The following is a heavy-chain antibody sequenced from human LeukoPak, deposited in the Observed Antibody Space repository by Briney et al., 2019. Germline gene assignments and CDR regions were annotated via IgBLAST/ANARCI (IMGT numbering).Heavy chain of an antibody. V-gene: IGHV3-7*01. CDR2: IKQDGSEK. Sequence: TGGSLRLSCAASGFTFSSFEMKWVRQAPGKGLEWVANIKQDGSEKYYVDSVKGRFTISRDNAKNSLYLQMNSLRAEDTAVYYCARAPSLLFLRDYFPGYYMDVWGKGTTVTVSS. J-gene: IGHJ6*03. CDR1: GFTFSSFE. CDR3: ARAPSLLFLRDYFPGYYMDV. D-gene: IGHD3-9*01.